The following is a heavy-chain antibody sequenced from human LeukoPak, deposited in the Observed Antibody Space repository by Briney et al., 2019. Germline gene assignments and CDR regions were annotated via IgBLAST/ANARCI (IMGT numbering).Heavy chain of an antibody. D-gene: IGHD3-22*01. V-gene: IGHV4-34*01. CDR1: GGSFSGYY. CDR2: INHSGST. CDR3: ARELYSSRYHDAFDI. Sequence: SETLSLTCAVNGGSFSGYYWSWIRQPPGKGLEWIGEINHSGSTNYNPSLKSRVTISVDTSKNQFSLKLSSVTAADTAVYYCARELYSSRYHDAFDIWGQGTMVTVSS. J-gene: IGHJ3*02.